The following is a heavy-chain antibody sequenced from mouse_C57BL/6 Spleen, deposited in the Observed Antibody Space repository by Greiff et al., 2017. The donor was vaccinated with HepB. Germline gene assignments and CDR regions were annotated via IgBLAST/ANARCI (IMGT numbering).Heavy chain of an antibody. J-gene: IGHJ2*01. V-gene: IGHV1-80*01. CDR2: IYPGDGDT. Sequence: QVQLQQSGAELVKPGASVKISCKASGYAFSSYWMNWVKQRPGKGLEWIGQIYPGDGDTNYNGKFKGKATLTADKSSSTAYMQLSSLTSEDSAVYFCAISRGDAGCFDYWGQGTTLTVSS. CDR1: GYAFSSYW. CDR3: AISRGDAGCFDY.